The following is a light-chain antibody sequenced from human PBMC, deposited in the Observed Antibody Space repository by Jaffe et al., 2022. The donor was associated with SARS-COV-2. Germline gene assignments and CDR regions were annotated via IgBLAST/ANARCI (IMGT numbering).Light chain of an antibody. V-gene: IGKV3-15*01. CDR3: QQYSNWPLT. J-gene: IGKJ4*01. Sequence: EIVMTQSPATLSVSPGERATLSCRASLSVGSNLAWYQQKPGQAPRLLIYGASTRATGIPARFSGSGSVTEFTLTISSLQSEDFAVFYCQQYSNWPLTFGGGTKVEIK. CDR1: LSVGSN. CDR2: GAS.